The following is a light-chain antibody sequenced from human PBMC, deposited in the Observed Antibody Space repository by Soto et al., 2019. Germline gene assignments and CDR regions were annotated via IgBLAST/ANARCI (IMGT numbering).Light chain of an antibody. V-gene: IGKV1-12*01. CDR2: TAS. CDR1: QGISSW. J-gene: IGKJ1*01. CDR3: QQASSFPPT. Sequence: DIQMTQSPSSVSASVGDRVTITCRASQGISSWLAWYQQKPGKAPELLIYTASSLQSVVPSTFSGSGSGTDFTRTLSSLQPEDSATYYCQQASSFPPTFGQGTKVEIK.